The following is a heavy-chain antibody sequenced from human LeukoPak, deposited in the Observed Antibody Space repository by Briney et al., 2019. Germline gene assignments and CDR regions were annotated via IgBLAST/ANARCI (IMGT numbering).Heavy chain of an antibody. CDR3: AKDRCTRSGGSCYSSFDY. J-gene: IGHJ4*02. CDR1: GFTFSSYG. Sequence: GGSLRLSCAASGFTFSSYGMSWVRQAPGKGLEWVSAISGSGGSTYYADSVKGRFTISRDNSKNTLYLQMNSLRAEDTAVYYCAKDRCTRSGGSCYSSFDYWGQGTLVTVSS. CDR2: ISGSGGST. D-gene: IGHD2-15*01. V-gene: IGHV3-23*01.